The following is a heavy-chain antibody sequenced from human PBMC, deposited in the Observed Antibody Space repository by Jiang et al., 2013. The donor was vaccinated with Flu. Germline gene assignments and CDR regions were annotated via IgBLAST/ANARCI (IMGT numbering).Heavy chain of an antibody. J-gene: IGHJ6*03. CDR1: GYTFTSYA. Sequence: GAEVKKPGASVKVSCKASGYTFTSYAMHWVRQAPGQRLEWMGWINAGNGNTKYSQKFQGRVTITRDTSASTAYMELSSLRSEDTAVYYCAREEVDYYYYYMDVVGQRDHGHR. CDR3: AREEVDYYYYYMDV. CDR2: INAGNGNT. V-gene: IGHV1-3*01.